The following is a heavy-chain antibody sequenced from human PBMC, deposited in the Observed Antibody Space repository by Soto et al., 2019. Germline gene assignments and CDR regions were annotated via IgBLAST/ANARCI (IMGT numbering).Heavy chain of an antibody. V-gene: IGHV1-69*01. J-gene: IGHJ4*02. CDR1: GGTFSSYA. CDR2: FIPIFGTA. D-gene: IGHD1-26*01. Sequence: QVQLVQSGAEVKKPGSSVKVSCKASGGTFSSYAISWVRQAPGQGLEWMGGFIPIFGTANYAQKFQCRVRSTADESTSTAYMELSSLRPADTAVYYCASSMGLWWEMSYFDYWGQGTLVTVSS. CDR3: ASSMGLWWEMSYFDY.